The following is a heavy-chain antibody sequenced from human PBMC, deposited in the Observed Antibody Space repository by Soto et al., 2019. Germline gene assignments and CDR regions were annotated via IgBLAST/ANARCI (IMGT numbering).Heavy chain of an antibody. V-gene: IGHV4-39*01. Sequence: PQALPLTCSFSEGSIRSGTNSWCWLRQPPGKGLEWIGTIYYSGSTHYNPSLEGRVAISADTPNNQLSLRLSSVTAADTAVYYCARHGITGSYYDDFDIWGQGTMVT. CDR1: EGSIRSGTNS. D-gene: IGHD1-26*01. CDR3: ARHGITGSYYDDFDI. J-gene: IGHJ3*02. CDR2: IYYSGST.